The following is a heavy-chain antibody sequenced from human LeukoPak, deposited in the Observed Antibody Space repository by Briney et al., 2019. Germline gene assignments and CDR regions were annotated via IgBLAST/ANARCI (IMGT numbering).Heavy chain of an antibody. CDR1: GFTFGDYA. V-gene: IGHV3-49*03. CDR2: IRSKAYGGTT. CDR3: TRDRGYYDSSGYYYSYYFDY. Sequence: GGSLRLSCTASGFTFGDYAMSWFRQAPGKGLEWVGFIRSKAYGGTTEYAASVKGRFTISRDDSKSIAYLQMNSLKTEDTAVYYCTRDRGYYDSSGYYYSYYFDYWGQGTLVTVSS. D-gene: IGHD3-22*01. J-gene: IGHJ4*02.